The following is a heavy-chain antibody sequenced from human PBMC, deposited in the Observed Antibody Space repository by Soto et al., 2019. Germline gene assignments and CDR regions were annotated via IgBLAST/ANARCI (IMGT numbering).Heavy chain of an antibody. D-gene: IGHD3-10*01. CDR1: GFTFSSYG. CDR2: IWYDGSNK. Sequence: GGSLRLSCAASGFTFSSYGMHWVRQAPGKGLEWVAVIWYDGSNKYYADSVKGRFTISRDNSKNTLYLQMNSLRAEDTAVYYCARDHGSGNNLLPGYWGQGTLVTVSS. J-gene: IGHJ4*02. CDR3: ARDHGSGNNLLPGY. V-gene: IGHV3-33*01.